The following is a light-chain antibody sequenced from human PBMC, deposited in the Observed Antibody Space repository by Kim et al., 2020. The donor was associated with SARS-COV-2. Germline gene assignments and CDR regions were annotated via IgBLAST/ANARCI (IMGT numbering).Light chain of an antibody. J-gene: IGKJ4*01. V-gene: IGKV1-27*01. CDR3: QQYNSAPLT. CDR2: AAS. CDR1: QGITTS. Sequence: DIQMTQSPSSLSASVGDRVIITCRASQGITTSLAWYQQKSGKVPKLLIYAASALQSGVPSRFSGSRSGTDFTLTISSLQPEDVATYFCQQYNSAPLTFGGGTTVEIK.